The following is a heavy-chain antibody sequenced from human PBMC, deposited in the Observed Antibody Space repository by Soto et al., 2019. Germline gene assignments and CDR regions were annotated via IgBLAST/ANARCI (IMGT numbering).Heavy chain of an antibody. CDR1: GFTFRSSC. CDR2: IKSDGSST. D-gene: IGHD6-6*01. CDR3: ARRYSSSSREDYYYGMDV. V-gene: IGHV3-74*01. J-gene: IGHJ6*02. Sequence: PGGSLRLSCAASGFTFRSSCMHWVRQAPGKGLVWVSRIKSDGSSTSYADSVKGRLTISRDNAKNTLYLQMNSLRAEDTAVYYCARRYSSSSREDYYYGMDVWGQGTTVTVSS.